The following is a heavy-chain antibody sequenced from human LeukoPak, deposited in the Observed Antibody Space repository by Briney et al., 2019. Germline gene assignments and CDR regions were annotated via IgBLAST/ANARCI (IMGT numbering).Heavy chain of an antibody. Sequence: GGSLRLSCAASGFTFSSYGMHWVRQAPGKGLEWVAFIRYDGSNKYYADSVKGRFITSRDNSKNTLYLQMNSLRAEDTAVYYCAKDSYYYYYMDVWGKGTTVTISS. CDR3: AKDSYYYYYMDV. J-gene: IGHJ6*03. CDR2: IRYDGSNK. CDR1: GFTFSSYG. V-gene: IGHV3-30*02.